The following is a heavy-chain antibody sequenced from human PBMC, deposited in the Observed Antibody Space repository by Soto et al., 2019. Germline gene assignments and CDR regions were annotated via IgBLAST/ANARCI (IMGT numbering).Heavy chain of an antibody. Sequence: QLQLQESGPGLVKPSETLSLTCTVSDDSISSSGYYWGWIRQPPGKGLEWIASISYSGSTYYNPSLKSRVTISVDTSKNQFSLRLSSVTVADAAVYYCARHVLGYSRGWYKGQGGWFDPWGQGTLVTVSS. V-gene: IGHV4-39*01. J-gene: IGHJ5*02. CDR2: ISYSGST. D-gene: IGHD6-19*01. CDR3: ARHVLGYSRGWYKGQGGWFDP. CDR1: DDSISSSGYY.